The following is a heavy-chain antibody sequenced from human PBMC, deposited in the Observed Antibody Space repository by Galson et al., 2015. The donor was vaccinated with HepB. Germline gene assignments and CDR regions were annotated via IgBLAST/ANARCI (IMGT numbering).Heavy chain of an antibody. J-gene: IGHJ4*02. D-gene: IGHD3-10*01. CDR1: GGTFSSYT. CDR3: ARVGGSGMRWALDY. V-gene: IGHV1-69*02. Sequence: SVKVSCKASGGTFSSYTISWVRQAPGQGLEWMGRIIPILGIANYAQKFQGRVTITADKSTSTAYMELSSLRSEDTAVYYCARVGGSGMRWALDYWGQGTLVTVSS. CDR2: IIPILGIA.